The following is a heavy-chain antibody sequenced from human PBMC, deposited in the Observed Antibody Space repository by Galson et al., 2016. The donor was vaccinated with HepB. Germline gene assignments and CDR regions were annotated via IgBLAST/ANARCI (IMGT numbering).Heavy chain of an antibody. CDR2: ISSSSSYT. V-gene: IGHV3-11*03. J-gene: IGHJ4*02. CDR3: ATHTRGQYGSGRHELDY. Sequence: LEWVSYISSSSSYTNYADSVKGRFTVSRDNAKNSLYLQMNSLRAEDTAVYYCATHTRGQYGSGRHELDYWGQGTLVTVSS. D-gene: IGHD3-10*01.